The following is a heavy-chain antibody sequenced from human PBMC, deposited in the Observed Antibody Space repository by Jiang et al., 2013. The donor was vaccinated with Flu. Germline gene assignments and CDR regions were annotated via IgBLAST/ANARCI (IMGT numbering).Heavy chain of an antibody. CDR1: GGSISSGGYY. CDR2: ISYSGST. CDR3: ARDEAFYFGSGSLAGV. Sequence: PGLVKPSQTLSLTCTVSGGSISSGGYYWSWIRQHARKGLEWIGYISYSGSTHYNPSLKSRVTISVDTSKNQFSLKLSSVTAADTAVYYCARDEAFYFGSGSLAGVWGQGTLVTVSP. J-gene: IGHJ4*02. V-gene: IGHV4-31*03. D-gene: IGHD3-10*01.